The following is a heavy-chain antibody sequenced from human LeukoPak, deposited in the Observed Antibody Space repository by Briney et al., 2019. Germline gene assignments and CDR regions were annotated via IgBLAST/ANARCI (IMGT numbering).Heavy chain of an antibody. J-gene: IGHJ4*02. CDR3: ARVSSGWQYYFDY. CDR1: GGSYSGYY. D-gene: IGHD6-19*01. CDR2: INHTGNT. V-gene: IGHV4-34*01. Sequence: SETLSLTCAVYGGSYSGYYWNWIRQHPGKRLEWIGEINHTGNTNYNPSLKSRVTISVDKSKNQFSLKLSSVTAADTAVYYCARVSSGWQYYFDYWGQGTLVTVSS.